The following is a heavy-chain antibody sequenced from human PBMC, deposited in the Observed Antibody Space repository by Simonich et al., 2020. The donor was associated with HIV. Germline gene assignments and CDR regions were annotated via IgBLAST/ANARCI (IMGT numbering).Heavy chain of an antibody. D-gene: IGHD2-2*01. J-gene: IGHJ4*02. V-gene: IGHV4-34*01. CDR2: INHRRST. CDR1: GGSFSGYY. CDR3: ARGFYQRLYYFDY. Sequence: QVQLQQWGAGLLKPSETLSLTCAVYGGSFSGYYWSWIRQPPGKVLEWIGEINHRRSTNYNPSLKSRVTISVDTAKNQFSLKLSSVTAADTAVYYCARGFYQRLYYFDYWGQGTLVTVSS.